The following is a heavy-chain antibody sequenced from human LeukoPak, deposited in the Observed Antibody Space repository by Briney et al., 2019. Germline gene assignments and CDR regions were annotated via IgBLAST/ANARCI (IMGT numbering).Heavy chain of an antibody. D-gene: IGHD3-3*01. CDR3: ARQKTFWPLV. Sequence: PSETLSLTCTVSGGSISSSSYYWGWIRQPPGKGLEWIGSIYYSGSTYYNPSLKSRVTISVDTSKNQFSLKLSSVTAADTAVYYCARQKTFWPLVWGQGTMVTVSS. CDR1: GGSISSSSYY. V-gene: IGHV4-39*01. CDR2: IYYSGST. J-gene: IGHJ3*01.